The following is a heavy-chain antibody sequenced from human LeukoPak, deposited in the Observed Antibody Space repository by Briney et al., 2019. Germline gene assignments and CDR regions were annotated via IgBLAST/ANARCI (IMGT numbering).Heavy chain of an antibody. Sequence: ASVKVSCKASGFTFTSSAMQWVRQARGQRLEWIGWIVVGSGNTNYAQKFQERVTITRDMSTSTAYMELSSLRSEDTAVYYCYIWFGELRLDYWGQGTLVTVSS. CDR2: IVVGSGNT. J-gene: IGHJ4*02. D-gene: IGHD3-10*01. CDR1: GFTFTSSA. V-gene: IGHV1-58*02. CDR3: YIWFGELRLDY.